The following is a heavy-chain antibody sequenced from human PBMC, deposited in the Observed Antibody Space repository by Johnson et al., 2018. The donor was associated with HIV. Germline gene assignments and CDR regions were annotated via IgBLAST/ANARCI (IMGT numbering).Heavy chain of an antibody. J-gene: IGHJ3*02. V-gene: IGHV3-15*01. CDR3: TTDRGGEIAVAGPDAFDI. CDR2: INSKTDGGTT. D-gene: IGHD6-19*01. CDR1: GFTFSDHD. Sequence: VQLVESGGGVVQPGGSLRLSCAASGFTFSDHDMHWVRQAPGKGLEWVGRINSKTDGGTTDYAAPVKGRFTISRDDSKKTLYLQMNSLKTEDTAVYYCTTDRGGEIAVAGPDAFDIWGQGTMVTVSS.